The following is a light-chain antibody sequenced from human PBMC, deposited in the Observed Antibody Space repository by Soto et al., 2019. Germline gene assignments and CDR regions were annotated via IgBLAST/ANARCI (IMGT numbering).Light chain of an antibody. CDR3: QQRSNWPIT. J-gene: IGKJ5*01. CDR1: QSVRGF. CDR2: DAS. V-gene: IGKV3-11*01. Sequence: EIVLTQSPATLSLSPGERATLSCRASQSVRGFLAWYQHKPGQAPRLLIYDASDRATGIPARFSGSGSGTDFTLTISSLEPEDFATYYCQQRSNWPITFGQGTRLEI.